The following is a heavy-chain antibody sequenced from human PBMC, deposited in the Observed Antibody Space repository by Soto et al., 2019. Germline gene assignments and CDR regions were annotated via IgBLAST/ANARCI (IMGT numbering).Heavy chain of an antibody. J-gene: IGHJ3*02. CDR3: TRIFSDAPDI. D-gene: IGHD3-9*01. V-gene: IGHV3-73*01. CDR1: GFIFRDSA. Sequence: PGGSLRLSCAASGFIFRDSAIHWVRQASGKGLEWVARIRSKGNSYATAYAESVKGRFTISRDDSKNTAYLQLNSLKTEDTAVYYCTRIFSDAPDIWGQGTLVTVSS. CDR2: IRSKGNSYAT.